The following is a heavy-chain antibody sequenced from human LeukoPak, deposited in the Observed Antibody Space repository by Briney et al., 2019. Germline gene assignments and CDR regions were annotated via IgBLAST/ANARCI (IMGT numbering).Heavy chain of an antibody. CDR3: ARALDAGYSSSWYPAYYFDY. Sequence: PGRSLRLSCAASGFTFSSYAMHWVRQAPGKGLEWVAVISYDGSNKYYADSVKGRFTISRDNSKNTLYLQMNSLRAEDTAVYYCARALDAGYSSSWYPAYYFDYWGQGTLVTVSS. CDR2: ISYDGSNK. V-gene: IGHV3-30-3*01. D-gene: IGHD6-13*01. J-gene: IGHJ4*02. CDR1: GFTFSSYA.